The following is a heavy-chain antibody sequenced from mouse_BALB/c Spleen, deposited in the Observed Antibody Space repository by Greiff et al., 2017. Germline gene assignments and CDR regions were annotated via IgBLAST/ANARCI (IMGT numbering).Heavy chain of an antibody. J-gene: IGHJ2*01. D-gene: IGHD2-10*02. V-gene: IGHV3-6*02. CDR3: ARDGYGNQDY. CDR1: GYSITSGYY. Sequence: EVKLEESGPGLVKPSQSLSLTCSVTGYSITSGYYWNWIRQFPGNKLEWMGYISYDGSNNYNPSLKNRISITRDTSKNQFFLKLNSVTTEDTATYYCARDGYGNQDYWGQGTTLTVSS. CDR2: ISYDGSN.